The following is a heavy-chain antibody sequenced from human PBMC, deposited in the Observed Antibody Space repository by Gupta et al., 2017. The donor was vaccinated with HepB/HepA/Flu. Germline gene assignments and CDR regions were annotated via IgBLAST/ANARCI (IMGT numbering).Heavy chain of an antibody. CDR3: ARVSSPHYYGSGSYDY. Sequence: QVQLQQWGAGLLKPSETLSLTCAVYGGSFSGYYWSWIRHPPGKGLEGIGEINDSGTTNYNPSLKSRVTISVDTSKNQFSLKLSSVTAADTAVYYCARVSSPHYYGSGSYDYWGQGTLVTVSS. CDR2: INDSGTT. J-gene: IGHJ4*02. V-gene: IGHV4-34*01. CDR1: GGSFSGYY. D-gene: IGHD3-10*01.